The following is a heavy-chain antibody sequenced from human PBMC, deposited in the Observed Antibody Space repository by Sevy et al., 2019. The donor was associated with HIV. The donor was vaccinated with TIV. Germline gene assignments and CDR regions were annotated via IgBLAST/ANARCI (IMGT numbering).Heavy chain of an antibody. V-gene: IGHV3-23*01. CDR1: GFTFSSYA. J-gene: IGHJ6*03. Sequence: GGSLRLSCAASGFTFSSYAMSWVRQAPGKGLEWVSAISGSGGSTYYAHSVKGRFTISRDNSKNTLYLQMNSLRAEDTAVYYCAKDGYEVVYAIYYYYYYMDVWGKGTTVTVSS. CDR2: ISGSGGST. CDR3: AKDGYEVVYAIYYYYYYMDV. D-gene: IGHD2-8*02.